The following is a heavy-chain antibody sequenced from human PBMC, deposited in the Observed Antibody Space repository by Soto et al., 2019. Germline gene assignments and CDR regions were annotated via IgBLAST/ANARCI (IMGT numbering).Heavy chain of an antibody. CDR1: GGSFSGYY. Sequence: QVQLQQWGAGLLKPSETLSLTCAVYGGSFSGYYWSWIRQPPGKGLEWIGEINHSGSTNYNPSLKSRVTIAVDTSMNQFPLKLSSVTAADTAVYYCAHRSSGYSAWFDPWGQGTLVTVSS. D-gene: IGHD3-22*01. CDR2: INHSGST. V-gene: IGHV4-34*01. CDR3: AHRSSGYSAWFDP. J-gene: IGHJ5*02.